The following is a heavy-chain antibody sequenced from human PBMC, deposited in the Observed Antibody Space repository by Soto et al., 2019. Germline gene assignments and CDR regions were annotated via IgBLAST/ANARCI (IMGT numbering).Heavy chain of an antibody. D-gene: IGHD5-18*01. CDR1: GGTFSSYT. CDR3: ARAGGYSYGVRDYYYYYMDV. CDR2: IIPILGIA. Sequence: ASVKVSCKASGGTFSSYTISWVRQAPGQGLEWMGRIIPILGIANYAQKFQGRVTITADKSTSTAYMELSSLRSEDTAVYYCARAGGYSYGVRDYYYYYMDVWGKGTTVTVSS. V-gene: IGHV1-69*02. J-gene: IGHJ6*03.